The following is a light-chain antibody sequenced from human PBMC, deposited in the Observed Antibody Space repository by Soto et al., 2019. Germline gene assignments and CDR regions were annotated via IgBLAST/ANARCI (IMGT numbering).Light chain of an antibody. J-gene: IGLJ1*01. CDR2: LEGSGSY. CDR1: SGHSSYI. CDR3: ETWDSNTRV. Sequence: QLVLTQSSSASASLGSSVKLTCTLSSGHSSYIIAWHQQQPGKAPRYLMKLEGSGSYNKGSGVPDRFSGSSSGADRYLTISNLHFEDEADYYCETWDSNTRVFGTGTKLTVL. V-gene: IGLV4-60*02.